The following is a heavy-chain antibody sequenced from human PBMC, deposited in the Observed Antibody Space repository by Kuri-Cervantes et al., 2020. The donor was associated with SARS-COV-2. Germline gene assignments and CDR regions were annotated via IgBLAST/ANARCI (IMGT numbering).Heavy chain of an antibody. D-gene: IGHD6-13*01. CDR1: GYTFTGYY. V-gene: IGHV1-2*04. CDR3: ARDERGYSSNWFDP. CDR2: INPNSGGT. J-gene: IGHJ5*02. Sequence: ASVKVSCKASGYTFTGYYMRWVRQAPGQGLEWMGWINPNSGGTNYAQKFQGWVTMTRGTSISTAYMELSRLRSDDTAVYYCARDERGYSSNWFDPWGQGTLVTVSS.